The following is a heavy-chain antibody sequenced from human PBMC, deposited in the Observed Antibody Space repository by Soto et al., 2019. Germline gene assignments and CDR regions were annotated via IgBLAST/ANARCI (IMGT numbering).Heavy chain of an antibody. CDR3: AKEGCTNGVCYTNWFDP. Sequence: GGSLRLSCAASGFTFSSYATSWVRQAPGKGLEWVSAISGSGGSTYYADSVKGRFTISRDNSKNTLYLQMNSLRAEDTAVYYCAKEGCTNGVCYTNWFDPWGQGTLVTVSS. V-gene: IGHV3-23*01. CDR2: ISGSGGST. CDR1: GFTFSSYA. D-gene: IGHD2-8*01. J-gene: IGHJ5*02.